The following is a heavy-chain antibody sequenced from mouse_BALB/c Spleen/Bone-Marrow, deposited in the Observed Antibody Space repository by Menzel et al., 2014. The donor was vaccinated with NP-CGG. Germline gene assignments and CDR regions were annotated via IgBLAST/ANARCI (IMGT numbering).Heavy chain of an antibody. CDR1: GFSFSGFT. Sequence: EVKLVESGGGLVQPGGSLKLSCAASGFSFSGFTMSWVRLTPETRLEWVAYISTGGGNTYYPDSVKGRFTISRDNAQNTLYLQMSSLKSEDTAMYYCARHAYYDQTEVSFVCWGQGTLVTVSA. D-gene: IGHD2-4*01. CDR2: ISTGGGNT. J-gene: IGHJ3*01. CDR3: ARHAYYDQTEVSFVC. V-gene: IGHV5-12-2*01.